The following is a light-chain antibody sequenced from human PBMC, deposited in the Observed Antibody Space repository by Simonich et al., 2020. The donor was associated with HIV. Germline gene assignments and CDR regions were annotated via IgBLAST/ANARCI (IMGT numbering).Light chain of an antibody. CDR1: QSLLHSNGYNS. CDR3: MQALQTPIT. CDR2: LGS. J-gene: IGKJ5*01. V-gene: IGKV2-28*01. Sequence: DIVMTQSPLSLPVTPGEPASISCRSSQSLLHSNGYNSLDWNRQKPGQSPPLLNYLGSKRASGVPGRFSGSGSGTEFTLKISRVEAEDVGVYYCMQALQTPITFGQGTRLEIK.